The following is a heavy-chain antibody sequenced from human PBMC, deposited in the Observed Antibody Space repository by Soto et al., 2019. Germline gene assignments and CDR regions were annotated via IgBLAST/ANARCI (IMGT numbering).Heavy chain of an antibody. CDR2: IYSGGTT. CDR1: GFTVSSDY. V-gene: IGHV3-66*01. CDR3: ARDHNSYGHLGF. Sequence: VQLVESGGGLVQAGGSLRLSCAGSGFTVSSDYMTWVRQAPGKGLEWVSVIYSGGTTYYADSVKGRFTISRDNSKNTLFLQMNSLRAEDTAVYYCARDHNSYGHLGFWGQGTLVTVS. D-gene: IGHD5-18*01. J-gene: IGHJ4*02.